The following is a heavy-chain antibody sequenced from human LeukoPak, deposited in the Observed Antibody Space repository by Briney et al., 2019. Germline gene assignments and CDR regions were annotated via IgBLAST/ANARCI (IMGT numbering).Heavy chain of an antibody. Sequence: GASVKVSCKASGYTFTDYEMHWLRQAPGQGLEWMGWISPESGDTNHAQKFQGRVTMTGDTSTRTVYMEVSRLRFDDTAVYYCARAYSDYLIGDYWGQGTLVTVSS. CDR2: ISPESGDT. J-gene: IGHJ4*02. V-gene: IGHV1-2*02. CDR3: ARAYSDYLIGDY. D-gene: IGHD4-11*01. CDR1: GYTFTDYE.